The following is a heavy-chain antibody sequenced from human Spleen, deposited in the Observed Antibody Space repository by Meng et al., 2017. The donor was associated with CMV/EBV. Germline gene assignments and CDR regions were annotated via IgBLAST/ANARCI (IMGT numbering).Heavy chain of an antibody. J-gene: IGHJ5*02. D-gene: IGHD3-16*01. V-gene: IGHV1-18*01. CDR3: VGGVGWFDP. CDR2: ISTSNVNT. CDR1: DHPFPNYG. Sequence: NLSCKASDHPFPNYGVGWVRQAPGQGLERLGWISTSNVNTNYAQNFQGRVTMTKDTSTTTAYMELRNLTSDDTAVYYCVGGVGWFDPWGQGTLVTVSS.